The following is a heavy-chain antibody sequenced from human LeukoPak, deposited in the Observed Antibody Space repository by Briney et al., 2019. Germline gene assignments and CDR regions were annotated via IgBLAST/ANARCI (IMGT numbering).Heavy chain of an antibody. J-gene: IGHJ4*02. D-gene: IGHD2-21*02. V-gene: IGHV1-69*06. Sequence: GASVTVSFTASGGTFSSYAISWVRQAPGQGLEWMGRIFPIFGTANYAQKFQGRVTITADKSTSTAYMELSSLRSEDTAVYYCARGPIVVVTAANFDFWGQGTLVTVSS. CDR3: ARGPIVVVTAANFDF. CDR1: GGTFSSYA. CDR2: IFPIFGTA.